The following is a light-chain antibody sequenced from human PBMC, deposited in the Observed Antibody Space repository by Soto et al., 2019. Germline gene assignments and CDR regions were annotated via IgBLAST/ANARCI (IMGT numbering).Light chain of an antibody. CDR2: GAS. J-gene: IGKJ5*01. Sequence: DIVLTQSPGTLSLSPGERATLSCRASQSVSSSYLAWYQHKPGQAPRLLIYGASNRATGIPDRFSGSGSGTDFTLTINRLEPEDFAVYFCQQYGASPRFGQGTRLDI. V-gene: IGKV3-20*01. CDR1: QSVSSSY. CDR3: QQYGASPR.